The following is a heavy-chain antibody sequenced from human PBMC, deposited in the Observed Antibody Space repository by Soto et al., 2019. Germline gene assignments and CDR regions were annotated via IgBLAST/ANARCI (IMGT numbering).Heavy chain of an antibody. CDR1: GSNSSDYV. D-gene: IGHD3-22*01. Sequence: GGFQGHSKTASGSNSSDYVRHLVRKARAKALERVAVISYDGSNKYYADSVKGRFTISRDNSKNTLYLQMNSLRAEDTAVYYCAKGGDAKDYYDSSGYFDAFDTWGQGTMVTVSS. V-gene: IGHV3-30*18. CDR3: AKGGDAKDYYDSSGYFDAFDT. J-gene: IGHJ3*02. CDR2: ISYDGSNK.